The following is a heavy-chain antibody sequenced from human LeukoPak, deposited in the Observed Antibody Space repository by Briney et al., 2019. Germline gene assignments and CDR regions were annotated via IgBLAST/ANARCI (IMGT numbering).Heavy chain of an antibody. J-gene: IGHJ5*02. Sequence: GASVKVSCKASGGTFSSYAISWVRQAPGQGLEWMGVIVPDFATTSYAQNFQGRLTISTDESTSTAYMELSSLRSEDTAVYYCARDPPIAVAEVAVLSVYSNWFDPWGQGTLVTVSS. CDR2: IVPDFATT. CDR3: ARDPPIAVAEVAVLSVYSNWFDP. CDR1: GGTFSSYA. D-gene: IGHD6-19*01. V-gene: IGHV1-69*05.